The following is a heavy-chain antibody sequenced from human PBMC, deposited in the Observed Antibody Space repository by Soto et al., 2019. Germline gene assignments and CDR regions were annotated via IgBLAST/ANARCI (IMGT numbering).Heavy chain of an antibody. V-gene: IGHV4-34*01. J-gene: IGHJ5*02. D-gene: IGHD3-9*01. CDR1: GGSFSGYY. CDR2: INHSGST. Sequence: QVQLQQWGAGLLKPSETLSLTCAVYGGSFSGYYWSWIRQPPGKGLEWIGEINHSGSTNYNPSLKSRVTISVDTSKNQFSLKLSSVTAADTAVYYCAREGRYFDWLLSWFDPWGQGTLVTVSS. CDR3: AREGRYFDWLLSWFDP.